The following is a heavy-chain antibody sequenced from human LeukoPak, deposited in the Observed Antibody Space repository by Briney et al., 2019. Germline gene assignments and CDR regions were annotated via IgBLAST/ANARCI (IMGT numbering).Heavy chain of an antibody. V-gene: IGHV4-34*01. CDR2: INHSGST. Sequence: SETLSLTCAVYGGSFSGYYWSWIRQPPGKGLEWIGEINHSGSTNYNPSLKSRVTISVDTSKNQFPLKLSSVTAADTAVYYCARKFNALRFLEWATAWFDPWGQGTLVTVSS. CDR3: ARKFNALRFLEWATAWFDP. CDR1: GGSFSGYY. J-gene: IGHJ5*02. D-gene: IGHD3-3*01.